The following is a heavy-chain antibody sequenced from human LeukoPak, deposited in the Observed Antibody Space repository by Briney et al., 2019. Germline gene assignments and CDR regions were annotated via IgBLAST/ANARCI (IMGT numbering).Heavy chain of an antibody. CDR3: ARDSVVVVAATPGGYNYYGMDV. Sequence: GGSLRLSCAASGFTFSSYAMHWVRQAPGKGRGWGAVISYDGSNKYYADSVKGRFTISRDNSKNTLYLQMNSLRAEDTAVYYCARDSVVVVAATPGGYNYYGMDVWGQGTTVTVSS. V-gene: IGHV3-30*04. CDR1: GFTFSSYA. D-gene: IGHD2-15*01. J-gene: IGHJ6*02. CDR2: ISYDGSNK.